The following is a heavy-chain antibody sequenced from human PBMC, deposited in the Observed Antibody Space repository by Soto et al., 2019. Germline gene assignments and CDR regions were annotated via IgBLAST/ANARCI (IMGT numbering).Heavy chain of an antibody. CDR2: ISYDGSNK. J-gene: IGHJ6*02. CDR3: AKDTYGHSPYCSGGSCRKSNYYYYGMDV. V-gene: IGHV3-30*18. Sequence: QVQLVESGGGVVQPGRSLRLSCAASGFTFSSYGMHWVRQAPGKGLEWVAVISYDGSNKYYADSVKGRFTISRDNSKNTLYLQMNSLRAEDTAVYYCAKDTYGHSPYCSGGSCRKSNYYYYGMDVWGQGTTVTVSS. CDR1: GFTFSSYG. D-gene: IGHD2-15*01.